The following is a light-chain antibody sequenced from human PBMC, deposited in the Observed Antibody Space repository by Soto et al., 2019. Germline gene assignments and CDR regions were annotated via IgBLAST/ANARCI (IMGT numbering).Light chain of an antibody. CDR3: HQYSSFPHT. J-gene: IGKJ2*01. Sequence: DIQMTQSPSTLSASIGDRVTITCRASQSVDSWLAWYQQKPGKAPKLLIYKASTLESGVQSRFSGSRSGTEFTFSISSLQPEDFATYYCHQYSSFPHTFGQGTSLDMK. V-gene: IGKV1-5*03. CDR1: QSVDSW. CDR2: KAS.